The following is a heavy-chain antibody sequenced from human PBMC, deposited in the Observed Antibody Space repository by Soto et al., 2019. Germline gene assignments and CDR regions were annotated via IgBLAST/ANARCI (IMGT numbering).Heavy chain of an antibody. CDR3: ARDRNHDSSGYYAY. V-gene: IGHV1-3*01. CDR1: GYIFSRYA. CDR2: IDAGNGHT. D-gene: IGHD3-22*01. Sequence: ASVKVSCKAYGYIFSRYAIHWARQAPGQRLEWMGWIDAGNGHTKYSQGLQGRVTITRDTSATTAYMELNSLRSEDTAVYYCARDRNHDSSGYYAYWGRGTLVTVSS. J-gene: IGHJ4*02.